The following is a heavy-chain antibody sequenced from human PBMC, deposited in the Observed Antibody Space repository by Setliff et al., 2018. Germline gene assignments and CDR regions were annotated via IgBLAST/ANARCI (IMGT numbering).Heavy chain of an antibody. J-gene: IGHJ3*02. CDR2: INPKSGGT. CDR1: GYSFTDYY. Sequence: GASVKVSCKASGYSFTDYYMHWVRRVPGRGLEWMGGINPKSGGTRYAQKFQGRVTMTRDTSISTAYMELSSLSSDDTAVYYCARDGDHYYGSGGYSHHDAFDIWGQGTMVTVSS. D-gene: IGHD3-10*01. V-gene: IGHV1-2*02. CDR3: ARDGDHYYGSGGYSHHDAFDI.